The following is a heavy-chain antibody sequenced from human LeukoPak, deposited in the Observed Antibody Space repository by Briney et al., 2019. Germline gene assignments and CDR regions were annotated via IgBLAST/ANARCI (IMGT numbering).Heavy chain of an antibody. CDR3: ARHSSGYYSPFDY. Sequence: KPGESLKISCKGSGYSFTSYWIGWVRQMPGKGLEWMGIIYPGDSDTRYSPSFQGQVAISADKSISTAYLQWSSLKASDTVMYYCARHSSGYYSPFDYWGQGTLVTVSS. CDR2: IYPGDSDT. CDR1: GYSFTSYW. D-gene: IGHD3-3*01. J-gene: IGHJ4*02. V-gene: IGHV5-51*01.